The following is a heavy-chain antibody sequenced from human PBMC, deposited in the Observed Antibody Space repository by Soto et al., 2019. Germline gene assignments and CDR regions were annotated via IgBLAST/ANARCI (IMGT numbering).Heavy chain of an antibody. CDR1: GFMFDDYA. CDR2: ISWDGGRQ. J-gene: IGHJ4*02. D-gene: IGHD3-16*01. Sequence: EVQLVESGGGLVQPGRSLRLSCAASGFMFDDYAMHWVRQAPGKGLEWVCGISWDGGRQAYADSVKGRFTISRDNAKNSLYLQMDSLRAEDSAFYFCGRDDESQYYDYLWGSITEWGQGTQVTVSS. CDR3: GRDDESQYYDYLWGSITE. V-gene: IGHV3-9*01.